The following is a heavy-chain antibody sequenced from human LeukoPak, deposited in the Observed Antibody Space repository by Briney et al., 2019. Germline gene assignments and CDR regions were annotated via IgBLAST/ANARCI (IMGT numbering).Heavy chain of an antibody. CDR3: AKFWSDYPRDAFDI. Sequence: QSGGSLRLPCAASGFTFSRCVMSWVRQAPGKGLEWVSAISGSGGRTYFADSVKGRLTISRDNSNNTLYLQLNSLRAEDTAVYYCAKFWSDYPRDAFDIWGQGTMVTVSS. CDR2: ISGSGGRT. V-gene: IGHV3-23*01. D-gene: IGHD3-3*01. CDR1: GFTFSRCV. J-gene: IGHJ3*02.